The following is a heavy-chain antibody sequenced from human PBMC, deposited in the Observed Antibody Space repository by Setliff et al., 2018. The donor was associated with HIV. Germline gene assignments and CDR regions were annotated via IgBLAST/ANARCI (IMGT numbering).Heavy chain of an antibody. CDR1: GGSVIISHYY. Sequence: SETLSLTCTVSGGSVIISHYYWAWIRQPPGKGLEWIGSISYSGSTNYNPSLKSRVTISVDTSKNQFSLKLSSVTAADTAVYFCARSRGGTTRGYMDVWGKGTTVTVSS. J-gene: IGHJ6*03. V-gene: IGHV4-39*07. CDR3: ARSRGGTTRGYMDV. CDR2: ISYSGST. D-gene: IGHD4-17*01.